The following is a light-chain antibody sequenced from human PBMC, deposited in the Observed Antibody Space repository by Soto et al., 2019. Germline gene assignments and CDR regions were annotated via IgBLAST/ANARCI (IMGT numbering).Light chain of an antibody. V-gene: IGKV3-15*01. CDR2: DVY. J-gene: IGKJ4*01. Sequence: EIGMPQSPPPLSVSPGEVVTPSCLSIQSIIDNLAWYQQKPGQTPSLLMYDVYSRASGIPARVSGSSSGTDYNLTISSLQSEDSAVYYCQQYFDWPLTFGGGTNVEI. CDR3: QQYFDWPLT. CDR1: QSIIDN.